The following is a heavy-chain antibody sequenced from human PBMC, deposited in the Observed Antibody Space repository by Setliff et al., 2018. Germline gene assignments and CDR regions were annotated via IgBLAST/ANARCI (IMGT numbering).Heavy chain of an antibody. CDR2: IYYSGSS. CDR1: GGSISSSSYY. J-gene: IGHJ6*02. Sequence: ETLSLTCTVSGGSISSSSYYWGWIRQPPGKGLEWIGSIYYSGSSYYNPSLKSRVTISVDTSKNQFSLKLSSVTAADTAVYYCARVSMYSSSWYYYYYGMDVWGQGTTVTVSS. CDR3: ARVSMYSSSWYYYYYGMDV. D-gene: IGHD6-13*01. V-gene: IGHV4-39*07.